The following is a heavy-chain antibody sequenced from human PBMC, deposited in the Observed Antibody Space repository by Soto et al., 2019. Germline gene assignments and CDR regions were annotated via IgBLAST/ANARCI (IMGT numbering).Heavy chain of an antibody. D-gene: IGHD6-19*01. CDR2: IYYSGST. J-gene: IGHJ6*02. CDR1: GGSISSYY. V-gene: IGHV4-59*01. Sequence: PSETLSLTCTVSGGSISSYYWSWIRQPPGKGLEWIGYIYYSGSTNYNPSLKSRVTISVDTSKNQFSLKLSSVTAADTAVYYCARDLGSGWYSPSGYYNYGIDVRGQGTKVTVSS. CDR3: ARDLGSGWYSPSGYYNYGIDV.